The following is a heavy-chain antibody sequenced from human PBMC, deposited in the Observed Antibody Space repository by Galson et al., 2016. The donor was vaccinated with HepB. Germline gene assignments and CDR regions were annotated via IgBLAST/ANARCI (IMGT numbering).Heavy chain of an antibody. J-gene: IGHJ4*02. CDR1: GGTFSSYA. CDR3: ASEGYCSGGSCYE. CDR2: IIPIFGTA. V-gene: IGHV1-69*13. D-gene: IGHD2-15*01. Sequence: SVKVSCKASGGTFSSYAISWVRQAPEQGLEWMGGIIPIFGTANYAQKFQDRVTITADESTSTAYMELSSLRSEDTAVYYCASEGYCSGGSCYEWGQGTLVTVSS.